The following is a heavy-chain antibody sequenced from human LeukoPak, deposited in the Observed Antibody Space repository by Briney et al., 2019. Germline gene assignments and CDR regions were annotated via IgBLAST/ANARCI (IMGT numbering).Heavy chain of an antibody. CDR1: GFTFSSYS. J-gene: IGHJ4*02. V-gene: IGHV3-21*01. Sequence: PGGSLRLSCAASGFTFSSYSMNWVRQAPGKGLEWVSSISSSSSYIYYAESVKGRSTISRDNAKNSLYLQMNSLRAEDTAVYYCASSEEFGAAEDYWGQGTLVTVSS. CDR3: ASSEEFGAAEDY. D-gene: IGHD6-13*01. CDR2: ISSSSSYI.